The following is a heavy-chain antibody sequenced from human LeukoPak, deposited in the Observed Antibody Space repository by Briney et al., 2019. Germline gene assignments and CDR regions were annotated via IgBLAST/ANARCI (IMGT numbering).Heavy chain of an antibody. J-gene: IGHJ4*02. CDR3: ARSTGTTYPFDY. Sequence: SETLSLTCSVYGGSISSYYWSWIRQPPGKGLEWIGYIYYSGSTNYNPSLKSRVTISVDTSKNQFSLKLSSVTAADTAVYYCARSTGTTYPFDYWGQGTLVTVSS. D-gene: IGHD1-7*01. V-gene: IGHV4-59*01. CDR1: GGSISSYY. CDR2: IYYSGST.